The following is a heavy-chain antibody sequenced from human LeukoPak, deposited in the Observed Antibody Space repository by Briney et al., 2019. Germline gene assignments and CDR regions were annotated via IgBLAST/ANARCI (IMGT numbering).Heavy chain of an antibody. D-gene: IGHD3-22*01. CDR1: GFTFSRHA. Sequence: GGSLRLSCVMSGFTFSRHAINWVRQAPGKGLEWVSAISGGADSTFYSDSVQGRFTISRDNYENTLYLQMNSLRAEDTAVYYCARDEYYDTSGYYGYYFDFWGHGTLVTVSS. CDR3: ARDEYYDTSGYYGYYFDF. J-gene: IGHJ4*01. CDR2: ISGGADST. V-gene: IGHV3-23*01.